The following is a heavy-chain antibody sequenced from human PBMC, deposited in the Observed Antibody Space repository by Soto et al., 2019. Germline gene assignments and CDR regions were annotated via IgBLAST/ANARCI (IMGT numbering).Heavy chain of an antibody. CDR1: GYTFTGYY. V-gene: IGHV1-2*04. Sequence: ASVKVSCKASGYTFTGYYMHWVRQAPGQGLEWMGWINPNSGGTNYAQKFQGWVTMTRDTSISTAYMELSRLRSDDTAVYYCARCPPLLYGDYYYGMDVWGQGTTVTVSS. CDR3: ARCPPLLYGDYYYGMDV. D-gene: IGHD3-10*01. J-gene: IGHJ6*02. CDR2: INPNSGGT.